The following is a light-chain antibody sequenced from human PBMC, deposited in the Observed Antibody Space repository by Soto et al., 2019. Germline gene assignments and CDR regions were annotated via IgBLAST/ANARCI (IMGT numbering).Light chain of an antibody. Sequence: DIVLTQSPLSLPVTPGEPASISCRSSQSLLHSNGNIYLDWYLQKPGQSPQLLISLGSIRASGVPDSFSGSGSGTDFTLKITRVEAEDVGVYYGMQAIQAPRTFGLGTKVEIK. CDR1: QSLLHSNGNIY. V-gene: IGKV2-28*01. CDR2: LGS. CDR3: MQAIQAPRT. J-gene: IGKJ1*01.